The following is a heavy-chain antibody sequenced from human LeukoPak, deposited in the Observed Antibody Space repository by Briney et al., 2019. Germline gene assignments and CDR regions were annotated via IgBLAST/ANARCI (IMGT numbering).Heavy chain of an antibody. J-gene: IGHJ1*01. CDR3: ARVGSSSPWNDYFQH. CDR1: GFTFSSYG. Sequence: GGSLRLSCAASGFTFSSYGMHWVRQAPGKALEWVAVIWYDGSNKYYADSVKGRFTISRDNSKNTLYLQMNSLRAEDTAVYYCARVGSSSPWNDYFQHWGQGTLVTVSS. V-gene: IGHV3-33*01. D-gene: IGHD6-13*01. CDR2: IWYDGSNK.